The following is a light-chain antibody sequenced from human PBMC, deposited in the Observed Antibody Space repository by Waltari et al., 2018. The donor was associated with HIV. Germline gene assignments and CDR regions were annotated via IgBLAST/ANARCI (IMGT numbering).Light chain of an antibody. V-gene: IGLV2-8*01. J-gene: IGLJ3*02. CDR1: SSHVGGYNY. Sequence: QSALTPPPSASRSPAQSVTIYCTVPSSHVGGYNYFSWYQQHPGKAPKLTIYEACERPSGVPDRLSGSKSGNTASLTVSGLQAEEEADYYCSSYAGSNNLVFGGGTKLAVL. CDR3: SSYAGSNNLV. CDR2: EAC.